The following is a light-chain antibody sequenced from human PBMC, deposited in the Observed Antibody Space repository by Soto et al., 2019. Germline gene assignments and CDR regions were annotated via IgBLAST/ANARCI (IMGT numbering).Light chain of an antibody. CDR2: VAS. J-gene: IGKJ5*01. CDR1: QSISSY. Sequence: DIQMTQSPSSLSASVGDRVTITCRASQSISSYLNWYQQNPGKAPKLLIYVASSLQSGVPSRFSGSGSGTEFTLTISSLQPEDFATYYCQQSYNALITFGQGTRL. CDR3: QQSYNALIT. V-gene: IGKV1-39*01.